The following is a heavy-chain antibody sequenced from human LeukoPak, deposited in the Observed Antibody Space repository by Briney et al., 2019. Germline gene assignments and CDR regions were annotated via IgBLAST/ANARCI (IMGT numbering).Heavy chain of an antibody. Sequence: GGSLRLSCAASGFTFSNYGMHWVRQAPGKGLEWVAFIRYDGSNKYYADSVKGRFTISRDNAKNTLYLQMNSLRAEDTAVYYCARDWTVTLWGKGTTVTISS. D-gene: IGHD4-17*01. CDR3: ARDWTVTL. J-gene: IGHJ6*04. CDR1: GFTFSNYG. V-gene: IGHV3-30*02. CDR2: IRYDGSNK.